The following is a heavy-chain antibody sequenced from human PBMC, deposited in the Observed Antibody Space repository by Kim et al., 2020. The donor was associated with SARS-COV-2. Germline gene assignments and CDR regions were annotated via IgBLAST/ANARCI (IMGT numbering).Heavy chain of an antibody. CDR2: IYATGNT. CDR3: ASRSSGHNYFDY. Sequence: SETLSLTCTVSGDSISSYYWSWIRQPAGKGLEWIGRIYATGNTNYNPSLKSRVTMSIDTSKNQFSLTLTSVTAADTAVYYCASRSSGHNYFDYWVQGT. D-gene: IGHD6-25*01. V-gene: IGHV4-4*07. J-gene: IGHJ4*02. CDR1: GDSISSYY.